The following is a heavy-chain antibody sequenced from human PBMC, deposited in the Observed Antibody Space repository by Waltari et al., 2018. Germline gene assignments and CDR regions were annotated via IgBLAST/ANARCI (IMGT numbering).Heavy chain of an antibody. J-gene: IGHJ4*02. V-gene: IGHV5-51*01. CDR2: IYPGDSDT. CDR3: ARHQGHSGIWFGELSGLQFDY. Sequence: AEVKTPGESLKISCKGSGYSFTSYWIGWVRQMPGKGLEWMGIIYPGDSDTRYSPSFQGQVTISADKSISTAYLQWSSLKASDTAMYYCARHQGHSGIWFGELSGLQFDYWGQGTLVTVSS. CDR1: GYSFTSYW. D-gene: IGHD3-10*01.